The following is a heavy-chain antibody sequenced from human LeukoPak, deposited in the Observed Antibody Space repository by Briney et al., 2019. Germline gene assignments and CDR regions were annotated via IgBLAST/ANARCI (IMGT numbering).Heavy chain of an antibody. CDR3: ASFGGSYSLDAFDI. Sequence: PSETLSLTCAVYGGSFSGYYWSWIRQPPGKGLEWIGEINHSGSTNYNPSLKSRVTISVDTSKNQFSLKLSSVTAADTAVYYCASFGGSYSLDAFDIWGQGTMVTVSS. D-gene: IGHD1-26*01. CDR1: GGSFSGYY. J-gene: IGHJ3*02. CDR2: INHSGST. V-gene: IGHV4-34*01.